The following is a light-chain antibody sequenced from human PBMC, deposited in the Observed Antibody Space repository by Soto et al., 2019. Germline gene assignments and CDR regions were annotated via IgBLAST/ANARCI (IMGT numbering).Light chain of an antibody. CDR2: DAA. CDR1: QNINTY. J-gene: IGKJ3*01. Sequence: DIQMTQSPYSLSAAVGDRVTIACRASQNINTYLNWYQQKPGKAPKLLMFDAASLQSGVPSRFSGSGSRTDFTLTINSLQPEDFATYYCQQTSSAPFTFGPGTKVDIK. V-gene: IGKV1-39*01. CDR3: QQTSSAPFT.